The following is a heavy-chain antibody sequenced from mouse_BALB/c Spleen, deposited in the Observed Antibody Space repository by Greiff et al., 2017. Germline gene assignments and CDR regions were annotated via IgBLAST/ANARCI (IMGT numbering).Heavy chain of an antibody. V-gene: IGHV5-17*02. CDR2: ISSGSSTI. J-gene: IGHJ4*01. Sequence: EVQLVESGGGLVQPGGSRKLSCAASGFTFSSFGMHWVRQAPEKGLEWVAYISSGSSTIYYADTVKGRFTISRDNPKNTLFLQMTSLRSEDTAMYYCAREFYGFYAMDYWGQGISVTVSS. CDR1: GFTFSSFG. CDR3: AREFYGFYAMDY. D-gene: IGHD2-2*01.